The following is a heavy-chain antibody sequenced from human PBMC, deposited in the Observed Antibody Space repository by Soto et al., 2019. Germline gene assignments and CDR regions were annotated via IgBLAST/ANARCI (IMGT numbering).Heavy chain of an antibody. J-gene: IGHJ1*01. CDR1: GGTFSSYA. V-gene: IGHV1-69*01. CDR3: AGGWNDFPH. Sequence: QVQLVQSGAEVKKPGSSVKVSCKASGGTFSSYAISWVRQAPGQGLECMGGIIPVFGTANYAQKFQGRVTINADESTSTVYMELSSLRSEDTGVYYCAGGWNDFPHWGQGTLVTVSS. CDR2: IIPVFGTA. D-gene: IGHD1-1*01.